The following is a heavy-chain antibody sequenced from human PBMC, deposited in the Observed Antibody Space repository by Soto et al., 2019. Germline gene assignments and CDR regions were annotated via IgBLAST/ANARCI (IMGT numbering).Heavy chain of an antibody. Sequence: SGPTLVNPTQTLTLTCTFSGFSLSTSGEAVGWIRQPPGTALEWLALIYWTDEIHYTPSLKTRLTITKDTSKNQVVLTMTNMDPVDTATYFCAHRKGGSFDYWGRGTLVTVSS. CDR1: GFSLSTSGEA. J-gene: IGHJ4*02. CDR2: IYWTDEI. V-gene: IGHV2-5*01. CDR3: AHRKGGSFDY. D-gene: IGHD1-26*01.